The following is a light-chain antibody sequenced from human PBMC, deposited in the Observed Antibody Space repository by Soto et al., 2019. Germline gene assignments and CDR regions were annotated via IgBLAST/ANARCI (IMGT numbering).Light chain of an antibody. CDR2: DVS. J-gene: IGLJ2*01. CDR3: CSYAGSSTLV. CDR1: SSDVGTYNY. V-gene: IGLV2-11*01. Sequence: QSALTQPRSVSGSPGQSVTISCTGTSSDVGTYNYVSWYQQHPGKAPKLMIYDVSKRPSGVSNRFSGSKSGNTASLTISGLQAEDEADYYCCSYAGSSTLVFGGGTKLTVL.